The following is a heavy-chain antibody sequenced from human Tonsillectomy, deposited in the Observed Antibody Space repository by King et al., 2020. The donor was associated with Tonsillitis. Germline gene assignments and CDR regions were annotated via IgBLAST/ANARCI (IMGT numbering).Heavy chain of an antibody. CDR2: ISSSISYT. CDR1: GFTLSDYY. J-gene: IGHJ4*02. D-gene: IGHD5-18*01. Sequence: VQLVQAGGGLGKPGGSLRLSCAASGFTLSDYYMSWIRQAPGKGLGWVSYISSSISYTNFADSVKGRFTISRDNAKNSLYLQMNSLRAEDTAMYYCARGELDTAMVVHYWGQGTLVTVSS. CDR3: ARGELDTAMVVHY. V-gene: IGHV3-11*05.